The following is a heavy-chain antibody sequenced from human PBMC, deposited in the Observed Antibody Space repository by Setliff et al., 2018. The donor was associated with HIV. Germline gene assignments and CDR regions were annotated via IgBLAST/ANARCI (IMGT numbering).Heavy chain of an antibody. V-gene: IGHV1-8*02. CDR1: GYTFTNHD. Sequence: GASVKVSCKASGYTFTNHDINWVRQATGQGLEWMGWMNPDSGNTGHAQKFQGRVTMTRDTSISTAYMDLSSLRSEDTAVYYCAREPIVGATYWGQGTLVTVSS. CDR2: MNPDSGNT. D-gene: IGHD1-26*01. J-gene: IGHJ4*02. CDR3: AREPIVGATY.